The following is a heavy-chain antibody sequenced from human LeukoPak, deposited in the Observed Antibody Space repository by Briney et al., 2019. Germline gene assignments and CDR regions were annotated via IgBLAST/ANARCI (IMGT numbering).Heavy chain of an antibody. V-gene: IGHV3-15*01. CDR1: GFDFSDAW. Sequence: GGSLRLSCAASGFDFSDAWMTWVRQAPGKGPEYIARIKGINAGGTTDYAAPVKGRFTISRDDSKNTLYLDMSSLEVEDTAVYYCVTPPNWGQGTLVTVSS. J-gene: IGHJ4*02. CDR3: VTPPN. CDR2: IKGINAGGTT.